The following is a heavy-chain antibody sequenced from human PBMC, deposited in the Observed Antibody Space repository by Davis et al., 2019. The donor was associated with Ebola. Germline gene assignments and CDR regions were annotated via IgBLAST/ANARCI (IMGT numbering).Heavy chain of an antibody. CDR1: GGTFSSYA. Sequence: SVKVSCKASGGTFSSYAISWVRQAPGQGLEWMGGIIPIFGTANYAQKFQGRVTITADESTSTVYMELSSLRSEDTAVYYCASAVLRFLEWLPYYYYGMDVWGQGTTVTVSS. J-gene: IGHJ6*02. CDR2: IIPIFGTA. V-gene: IGHV1-69*13. CDR3: ASAVLRFLEWLPYYYYGMDV. D-gene: IGHD3-3*01.